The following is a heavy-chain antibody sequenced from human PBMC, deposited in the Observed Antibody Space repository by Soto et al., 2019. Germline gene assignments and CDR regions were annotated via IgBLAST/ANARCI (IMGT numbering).Heavy chain of an antibody. Sequence: SETLSLTCTVSGGSINSPDYYWSWIRQPPGKGLEWIGYIFYTGNAYYNPSLRARATISIDTSKNQSSLRLSSVTAADTAVYYCAKETTSVRFDPWGPGTLVTVSS. CDR1: GGSINSPDYY. CDR2: IFYTGNA. CDR3: AKETTSVRFDP. V-gene: IGHV4-30-4*01. J-gene: IGHJ5*02.